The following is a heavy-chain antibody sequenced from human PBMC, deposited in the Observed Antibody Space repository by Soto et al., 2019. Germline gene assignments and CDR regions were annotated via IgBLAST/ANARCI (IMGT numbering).Heavy chain of an antibody. CDR3: ARLYDSPIYYYYYYIDV. CDR1: GFTFSSYS. V-gene: IGHV3-21*01. J-gene: IGHJ6*03. Sequence: EVQLVESGGGLVKPGGSLRRSCAASGFTFSSYSMNWVRQAPGKGLEWVSSISSSSSYIYYADSVKGRFTISRDNGKNSLYLQMNSLRAEDTAVYYCARLYDSPIYYYYYYIDVWGKGTTVTVSS. CDR2: ISSSSSYI. D-gene: IGHD3-3*01.